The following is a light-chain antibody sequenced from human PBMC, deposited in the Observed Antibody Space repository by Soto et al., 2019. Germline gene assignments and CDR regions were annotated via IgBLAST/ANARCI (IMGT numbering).Light chain of an antibody. V-gene: IGKV3-15*01. J-gene: IGKJ1*01. CDR2: GAS. CDR1: XXVXXN. Sequence: TLXXRASXXVXXNLAWYQQKPGQPPRLLISGASTRATGIPARFSGXXXXXXXXLTISSLQSEDFAIYYCQQYNSWPRTFGQGTKVXXK. CDR3: QQYNSWPRT.